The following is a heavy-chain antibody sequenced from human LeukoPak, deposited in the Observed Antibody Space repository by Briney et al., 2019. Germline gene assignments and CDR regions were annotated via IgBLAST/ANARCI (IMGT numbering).Heavy chain of an antibody. CDR3: ARHRESDFGYYYYMDV. D-gene: IGHD4-17*01. CDR2: FYYSGTT. J-gene: IGHJ6*03. V-gene: IGHV4-39*01. CDR1: GVSISTDNFY. Sequence: SETLSLTCTVSGVSISTDNFYWGWIRQPPRKGLEWIGTFYYSGTTYYNPSLKSRLTISVDTSKNQFSLKLSSVTAADTSVYYCARHRESDFGYYYYMDVWGKGTTVTVSS.